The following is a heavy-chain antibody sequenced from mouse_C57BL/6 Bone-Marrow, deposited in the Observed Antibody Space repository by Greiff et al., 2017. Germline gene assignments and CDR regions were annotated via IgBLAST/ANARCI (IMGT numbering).Heavy chain of an antibody. Sequence: DVQLVESGGGLVKPGGSLKLSCAASGFTFSDYGMHWVRQAPEKGLEWVAYISSGSSTIYYADTVKGRFTISRDNAKNTLFLQMTSLRSEDTAMYYCARDYDYDDGAWFAYWGQGTLVTVSA. CDR2: ISSGSSTI. V-gene: IGHV5-17*01. CDR3: ARDYDYDDGAWFAY. D-gene: IGHD2-4*01. J-gene: IGHJ3*01. CDR1: GFTFSDYG.